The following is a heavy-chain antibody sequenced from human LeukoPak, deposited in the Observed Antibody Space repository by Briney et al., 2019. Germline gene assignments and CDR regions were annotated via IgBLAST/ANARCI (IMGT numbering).Heavy chain of an antibody. CDR1: GFTVSSNY. D-gene: IGHD3-22*01. J-gene: IGHJ6*03. CDR3: ARGGGYYDSSGYLLYYYYYMDV. CDR2: IYSGGST. V-gene: IGHV3-66*01. Sequence: GGSLRLSCAASGFTVSSNYMSWVRQAPGKGLEWVSVIYSGGSTYYADSVKGRFTISRDNSKNTLYLQMNSLRAEDTAVYYCARGGGYYDSSGYLLYYYYYMDVWGKGTTVTISS.